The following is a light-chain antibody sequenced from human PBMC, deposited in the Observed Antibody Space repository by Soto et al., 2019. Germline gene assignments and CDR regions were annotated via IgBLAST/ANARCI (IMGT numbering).Light chain of an antibody. Sequence: EIVMTQSPATLSVSPGERATLSCRASQSVSSNLAWYQQKPGQAPRLLIYDASTKATGIPARFSGSRSGTEFTLNISSLQSEDVAFYYCQQYNNWPYTFGQGTKLEIK. CDR3: QQYNNWPYT. CDR2: DAS. CDR1: QSVSSN. V-gene: IGKV3-15*01. J-gene: IGKJ2*01.